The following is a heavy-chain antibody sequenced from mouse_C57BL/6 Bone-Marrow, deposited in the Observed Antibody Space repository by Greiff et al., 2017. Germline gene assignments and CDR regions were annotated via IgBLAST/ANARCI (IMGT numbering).Heavy chain of an antibody. V-gene: IGHV5-12*01. CDR3: ARQRLLYYYAMDY. J-gene: IGHJ4*01. CDR1: GFTFSDYY. D-gene: IGHD2-12*01. CDR2: ISNGGGST. Sequence: EVKLMESGGGLVQPGGSLKLSCAASGFTFSDYYMYWVRQTPEKRLEWVAYISNGGGSTYYPDTVKGRFTISRDNATNTLYLQMSRLKSYDTAMYYCARQRLLYYYAMDYWGQGTSVTVSS.